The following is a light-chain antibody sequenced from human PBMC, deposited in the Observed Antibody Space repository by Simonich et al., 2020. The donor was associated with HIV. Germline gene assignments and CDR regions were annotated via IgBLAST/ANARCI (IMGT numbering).Light chain of an antibody. Sequence: EIVLTQSPGTLSLSPGERATLSCRASQGVSSNLAWYQQKPGQAPRLLIYGASTRATGIPARFSGSGSGTEFTLTNSSMQSEDFAVYYCQQYNNWSYTFGQGTKLEIK. V-gene: IGKV3-15*01. CDR2: GAS. CDR3: QQYNNWSYT. CDR1: QGVSSN. J-gene: IGKJ2*01.